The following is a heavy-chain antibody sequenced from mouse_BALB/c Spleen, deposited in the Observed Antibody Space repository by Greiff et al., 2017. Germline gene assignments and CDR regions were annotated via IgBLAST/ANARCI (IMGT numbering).Heavy chain of an antibody. CDR1: GFTFSSYY. Sequence: EVQLVESGGGLVKLGGSLKLSCAASGFTFSSYYMSWVRQTPEKRLELVAAINSNGGSTYYPDTVKGRFTISRDNAKNTLYLQMSSLKSEDTALYYCARHGAYYGNYDAMDYWGQGTSGTVSS. V-gene: IGHV5-6-2*01. D-gene: IGHD2-10*01. CDR3: ARHGAYYGNYDAMDY. J-gene: IGHJ4*01. CDR2: INSNGGST.